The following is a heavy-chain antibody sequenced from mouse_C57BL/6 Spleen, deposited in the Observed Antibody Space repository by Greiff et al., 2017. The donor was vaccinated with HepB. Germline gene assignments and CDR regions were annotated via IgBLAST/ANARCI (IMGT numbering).Heavy chain of an antibody. J-gene: IGHJ2*01. V-gene: IGHV1-52*01. D-gene: IGHD4-1*01. Sequence: QVQLQQPGAELVRPGSSVKLSCKASGYTFTSYWMHWVKQRPIQGLEWIGNIDPSDSETHYNQKFKDKATLTVDKSSSTAYMQLSSLTSEDSAVYYCARSQTGTGYFDYWGQGTTLTVSS. CDR1: GYTFTSYW. CDR3: ARSQTGTGYFDY. CDR2: IDPSDSET.